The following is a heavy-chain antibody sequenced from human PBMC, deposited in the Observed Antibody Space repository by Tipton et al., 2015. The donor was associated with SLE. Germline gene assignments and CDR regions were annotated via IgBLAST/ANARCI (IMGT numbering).Heavy chain of an antibody. CDR3: ARHLLYDSSGYYHEPFDY. D-gene: IGHD3-22*01. J-gene: IGHJ4*02. Sequence: QLVQSGAEVKKPGESLKISCKGSGYSFTSYWIGWVRQMPGKGLEWMGIIYPGDADTRYSPSLQGQVTISADKSISTAYLQWSSLNASDTAMYYCARHLLYDSSGYYHEPFDYWGQGTLVTVSS. V-gene: IGHV5-51*01. CDR2: IYPGDADT. CDR1: GYSFTSYW.